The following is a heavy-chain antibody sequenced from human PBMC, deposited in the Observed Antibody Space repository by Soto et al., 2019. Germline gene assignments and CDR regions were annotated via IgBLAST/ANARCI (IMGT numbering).Heavy chain of an antibody. V-gene: IGHV3-11*01. J-gene: IGHJ4*02. CDR2: ISSSGSTI. CDR3: ARTLNYWDDILTEVNYFDY. CDR1: GFTFSDYY. D-gene: IGHD3-9*01. Sequence: PGGSLRLSCAASGFTFSDYYMSWIRQAPGKGLEWVSYISSSGSTIYYADSVKGRFTISRDNAKNSLYLQMNSLRAEDTAVYYCARTLNYWDDILTEVNYFDYWGQGTLVTVSS.